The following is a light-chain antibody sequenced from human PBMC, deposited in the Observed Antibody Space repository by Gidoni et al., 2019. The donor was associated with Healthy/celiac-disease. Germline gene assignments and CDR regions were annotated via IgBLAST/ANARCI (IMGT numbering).Light chain of an antibody. Sequence: QSVLTQPPSPSGTPGQRVTISCSGSSSNIGSNTVNWYQQLPGTSPKILIYSNNQRPSGVPDRFSGSKSGTSASLAISGLQSEDEDDYYCAAWDDSLNGWVFGGGTKLTVL. CDR1: SSNIGSNT. CDR3: AAWDDSLNGWV. J-gene: IGLJ3*02. V-gene: IGLV1-44*01. CDR2: SNN.